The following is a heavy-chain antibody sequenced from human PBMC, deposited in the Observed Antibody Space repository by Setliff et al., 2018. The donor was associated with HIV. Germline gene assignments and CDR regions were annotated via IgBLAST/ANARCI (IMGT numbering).Heavy chain of an antibody. Sequence: SETLSLTCTVSGGSISSGIYYWGWIRQAPGMGLEWIGSVDYSGSSRYNPSLKSRVTISVDTSKNQFSLKLSSVTAADTAVYFCARHFDGYYYDTSGYYYWGQGTLVTVSS. CDR2: VDYSGSS. CDR1: GGSISSGIYY. D-gene: IGHD3-22*01. CDR3: ARHFDGYYYDTSGYYY. J-gene: IGHJ4*02. V-gene: IGHV4-39*01.